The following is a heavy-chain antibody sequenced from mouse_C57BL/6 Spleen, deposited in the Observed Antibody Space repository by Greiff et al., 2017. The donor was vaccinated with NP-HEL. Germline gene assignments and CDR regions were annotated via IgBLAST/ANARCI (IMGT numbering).Heavy chain of an antibody. Sequence: VKLMESGPGLVQPSQSLSITCTVSGFSLTSYGVHWVRQSPGKGLEWLGVIWSGGSTDYNAAFISRLSISKDNSKSQVFFKMNSLQADDTAIYYCARPSLYYDYDVWFAYWGQGTLVTVSA. CDR1: GFSLTSYG. D-gene: IGHD2-4*01. CDR3: ARPSLYYDYDVWFAY. CDR2: IWSGGST. V-gene: IGHV2-2*01. J-gene: IGHJ3*01.